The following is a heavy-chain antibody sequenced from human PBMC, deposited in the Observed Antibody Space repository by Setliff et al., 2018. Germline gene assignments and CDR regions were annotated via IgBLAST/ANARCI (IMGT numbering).Heavy chain of an antibody. CDR2: ISSSGSTI. J-gene: IGHJ3*02. D-gene: IGHD3-10*01. Sequence: ESLKISCIASGFTFSSYSMNWVRQAPGKGLEWVSYISSSGSTIYYADSVKGRFTISRDNAKNSLYLQMNSLRAEDTAVYYCARAAPGRYAFDIWGQGTMVTVSS. CDR1: GFTFSSYS. V-gene: IGHV3-48*04. CDR3: ARAAPGRYAFDI.